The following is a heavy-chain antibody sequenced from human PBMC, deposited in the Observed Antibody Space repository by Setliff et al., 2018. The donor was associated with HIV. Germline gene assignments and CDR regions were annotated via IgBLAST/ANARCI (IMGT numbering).Heavy chain of an antibody. CDR3: AKTSVGATGLYAFDI. CDR1: GGSISSHY. V-gene: IGHV4-4*07. CDR2: IYTTGST. D-gene: IGHD1-26*01. J-gene: IGHJ3*02. Sequence: SETLSLTCTVSGGSISSHYWSWIRQPAGKGLEWIGHIYTTGSTNYNPSLKSRVTISADTSNNQFSLRLTSMTAADTAVYYCAKTSVGATGLYAFDIWGQGTMVTVSS.